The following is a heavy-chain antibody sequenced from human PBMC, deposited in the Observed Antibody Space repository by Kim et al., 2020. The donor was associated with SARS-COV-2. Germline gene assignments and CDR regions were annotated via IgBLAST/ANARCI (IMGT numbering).Heavy chain of an antibody. CDR2: ISGSGGST. V-gene: IGHV3-23*01. CDR1: GFTFSSYG. D-gene: IGHD3-22*01. Sequence: GGSLRLSCAASGFTFSSYGMSWVRQAPGKGLEWVSAISGSGGSTYYADSVKGRFTISRDNSKNTLYLQMNSLRAEDTAVYYCAKDVIPHYDSSGYPAYWGQGTLVTVSS. J-gene: IGHJ4*02. CDR3: AKDVIPHYDSSGYPAY.